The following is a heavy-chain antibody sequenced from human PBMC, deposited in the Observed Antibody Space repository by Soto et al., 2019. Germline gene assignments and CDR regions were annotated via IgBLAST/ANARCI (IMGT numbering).Heavy chain of an antibody. CDR2: INPSGGST. J-gene: IGHJ5*02. V-gene: IGHV1-46*01. CDR3: ARDLAYCSSTSCYGNWFDP. CDR1: GYTFTSYY. D-gene: IGHD2-2*01. Sequence: ASVKVSCKASGYTFTSYYMHWVRQAPGQGLEWMGIINPSGGSTSYAQKFQGRVTMTRDTSTSTVYMELSSLRSEDTAVYYCARDLAYCSSTSCYGNWFDPWGQGTLVTVSS.